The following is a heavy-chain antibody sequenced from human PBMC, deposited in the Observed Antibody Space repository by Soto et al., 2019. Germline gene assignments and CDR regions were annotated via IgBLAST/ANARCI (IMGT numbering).Heavy chain of an antibody. J-gene: IGHJ5*02. CDR2: TYYRSKWNV. V-gene: IGHV6-1*01. CDR1: GDTVSSNTAA. Sequence: QVQLQQSGPGLVKPSQTLSLTCAISGDTVSSNTAAWNWIRQSPSRGLEWLGRTYYRSKWNVDYAVSVKSRITINADTSKSQCSLQLNSVTPEDTAVYYCAREVPSCSGDTCYLRCFNPWGQGTLVTVSS. D-gene: IGHD2-15*01. CDR3: AREVPSCSGDTCYLRCFNP.